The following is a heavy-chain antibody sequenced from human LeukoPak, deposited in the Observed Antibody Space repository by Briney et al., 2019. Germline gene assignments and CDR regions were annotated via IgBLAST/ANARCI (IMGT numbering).Heavy chain of an antibody. D-gene: IGHD6-13*01. V-gene: IGHV1-18*01. Sequence: ASVKVSCKASGYTFTSYGISWVRQAPGQGLEWMGWISAYNGNTNYAQKLQGRVTMTTDTSTSTAYMELRSLRSDDPAVYYCATSTHSSSWANFDYWGQGTLVTVSS. CDR2: ISAYNGNT. J-gene: IGHJ4*02. CDR3: ATSTHSSSWANFDY. CDR1: GYTFTSYG.